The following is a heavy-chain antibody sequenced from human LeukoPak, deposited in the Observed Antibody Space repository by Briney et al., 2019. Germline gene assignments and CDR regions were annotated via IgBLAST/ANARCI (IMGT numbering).Heavy chain of an antibody. CDR2: INSDGKTT. V-gene: IGHV3-48*04. D-gene: IGHD6-6*01. CDR1: GFTFSDYS. Sequence: GGSLRLSCAASGFTFSDYSMNWVRQAPGKGLEDLSYINSDGKTTWYADSVKGRFTISRDNAKNSLYLQMNSLRAEDTAVYYCARVGVYSSSPYYMDVWGKGTTVTVSS. CDR3: ARVGVYSSSPYYMDV. J-gene: IGHJ6*03.